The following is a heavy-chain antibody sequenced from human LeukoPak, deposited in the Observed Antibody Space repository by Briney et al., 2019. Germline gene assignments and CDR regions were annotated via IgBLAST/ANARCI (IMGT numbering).Heavy chain of an antibody. CDR1: GGSISSGGYY. J-gene: IGHJ3*02. D-gene: IGHD6-6*01. Sequence: SETLSLTCTVSGGSISSGGYYWSWIRQPPGKGLEWIGYIYHSGSTYYNPSLKSRVTISVDTSKNQFSLKLSSVTAADTAVYYCATLRELGAFDIWGQGTMVTVSS. CDR2: IYHSGST. CDR3: ATLRELGAFDI. V-gene: IGHV4-30-2*05.